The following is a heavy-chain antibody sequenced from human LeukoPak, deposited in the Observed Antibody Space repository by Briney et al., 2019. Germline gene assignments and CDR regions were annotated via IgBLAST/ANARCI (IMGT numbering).Heavy chain of an antibody. Sequence: ASVKVSCKASGGTFTSYDINWVRQATGQGLEWMGWMNPNSGNTGYAQKFQGRVTMTRNTSISTAYMELSSLRSEDTAVYYCASPKTGYHDGYDAFDIWGQGTMVTVSS. D-gene: IGHD3-9*01. CDR1: GGTFTSYD. CDR2: MNPNSGNT. CDR3: ASPKTGYHDGYDAFDI. V-gene: IGHV1-8*01. J-gene: IGHJ3*02.